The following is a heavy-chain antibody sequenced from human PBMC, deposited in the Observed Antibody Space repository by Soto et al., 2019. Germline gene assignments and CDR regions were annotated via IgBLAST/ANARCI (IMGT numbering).Heavy chain of an antibody. CDR1: GGTFSSYT. CDR3: SGVSSALGRVGATVCWYFDL. J-gene: IGHJ2*01. V-gene: IGHV1-69*02. CDR2: IIPILGIA. Sequence: QVQLVQSGAEVKKPGSSVKVSCKASGGTFSSYTISWVRQAPGQGLEWMGRIIPILGIANYAQKFQGRVTITADKSTSTAYMGLSSLRSEDTAVYYCSGVSSALGRVGATVCWYFDLWGRGTLVTVSS. D-gene: IGHD1-26*01.